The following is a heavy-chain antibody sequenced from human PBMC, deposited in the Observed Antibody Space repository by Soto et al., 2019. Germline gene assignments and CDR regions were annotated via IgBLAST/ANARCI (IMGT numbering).Heavy chain of an antibody. D-gene: IGHD2-2*02. CDR1: GFTFRSNA. Sequence: GGSLRLSCGASGFTFRSNAMHWVRQAPGKGLEWVALISYDGNKIYYADSVKGRFTISRDNSKNILYLQMNSLRVDDTAVYYCARDRPLYCSSTSCYRESFDYWGQGALVTLSS. J-gene: IGHJ4*02. CDR3: ARDRPLYCSSTSCYRESFDY. V-gene: IGHV3-30-3*01. CDR2: ISYDGNKI.